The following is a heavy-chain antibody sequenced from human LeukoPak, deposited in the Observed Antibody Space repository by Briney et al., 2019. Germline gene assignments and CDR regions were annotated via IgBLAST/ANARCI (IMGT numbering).Heavy chain of an antibody. CDR2: INPSGGST. D-gene: IGHD6-13*01. CDR3: ARLLSSSWYYYYGMDV. V-gene: IGHV1-46*01. CDR1: GYTFTSYY. Sequence: ASVKVSCKASGYTFTSYYMHWVRQAPGQGLEWMGIINPSGGSTSYAQKFQGRVTMTRNTSISTAYMELSSLRSEDTAVYYCARLLSSSWYYYYGMDVWGQGTTVTVSS. J-gene: IGHJ6*02.